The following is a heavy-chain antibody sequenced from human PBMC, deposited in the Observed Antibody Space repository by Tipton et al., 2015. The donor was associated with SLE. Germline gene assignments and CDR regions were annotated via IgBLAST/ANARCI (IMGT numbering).Heavy chain of an antibody. V-gene: IGHV4-34*01. Sequence: TLSLTCAVYGGSFSGYSWSWIRQPPGKGLGWIGEIDHFGNTNYNPSLKSRVTVSVDTSKNQFSLKLSSVTAADTAVYYCARVSGGIAYMDVWGQGTTVTVSS. CDR3: ARVSGGIAYMDV. CDR1: GGSFSGYS. J-gene: IGHJ6*03. CDR2: IDHFGNT. D-gene: IGHD6-13*01.